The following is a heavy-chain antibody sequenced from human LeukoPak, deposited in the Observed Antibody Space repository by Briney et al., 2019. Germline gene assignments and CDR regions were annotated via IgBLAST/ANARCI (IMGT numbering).Heavy chain of an antibody. V-gene: IGHV4-39*07. D-gene: IGHD3-22*01. CDR1: GGSISSSSYY. CDR3: AREHSSGYHDY. Sequence: SSETLSLTYTVSGGSISSSSYYWGWIRQPPGKGLEWIGSIYYSGSTYYNPSLKSRVTISVDTSKNQFSLKLSSVTAADTAVYYCAREHSSGYHDYWGQGTLVTVSS. CDR2: IYYSGST. J-gene: IGHJ4*02.